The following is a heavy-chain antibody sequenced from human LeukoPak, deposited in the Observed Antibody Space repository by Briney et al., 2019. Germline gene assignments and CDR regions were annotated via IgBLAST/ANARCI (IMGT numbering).Heavy chain of an antibody. CDR2: VTDSGGDT. CDR3: ARGTLEHCSGASCYPLDS. V-gene: IGHV3-23*01. Sequence: PGGSLRLSCAASGFTFSNYAMSWVRQTPGKGLECVSVVTDSGGDTYYTGSVNGRFTISRDNSKNTLYLQMNSLRAEDTAIYYSARGTLEHCSGASCYPLDSWGQGTLVTVSS. CDR1: GFTFSNYA. J-gene: IGHJ5*01. D-gene: IGHD2-15*01.